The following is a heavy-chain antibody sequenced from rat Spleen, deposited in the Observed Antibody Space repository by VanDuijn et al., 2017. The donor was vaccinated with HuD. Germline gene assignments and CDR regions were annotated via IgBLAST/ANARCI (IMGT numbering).Heavy chain of an antibody. D-gene: IGHD1-11*01. CDR2: INYDGRST. V-gene: IGHV5-17*01. J-gene: IGHJ1*01. CDR1: GFTFSDYT. Sequence: EVQLVESGGGLVQPGRSLKLSCAASGFTFSDYTMAWVRQAPKKGLEWVATINYDGRSTYYRDSVKGRFTISRDNAKSTLYLQMNSLRSEDTATYYCTSGGTNYGSPDFDFWGPGTMVTVSS. CDR3: TSGGTNYGSPDFDF.